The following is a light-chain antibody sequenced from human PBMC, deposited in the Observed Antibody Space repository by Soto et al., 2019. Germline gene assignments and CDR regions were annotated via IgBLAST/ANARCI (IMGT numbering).Light chain of an antibody. CDR2: AAS. V-gene: IGKV3-11*01. CDR3: QQRINWTLT. Sequence: MTQSPDTLSVSLGERATLSCRASQSLRSSLAWYQQKPGQAPRLLIYAASNRATGIPARFSGSGSGTDFTLTISSLEHEDFAIYYCQQRINWTLTFGGGTKVDIK. J-gene: IGKJ4*01. CDR1: QSLRSS.